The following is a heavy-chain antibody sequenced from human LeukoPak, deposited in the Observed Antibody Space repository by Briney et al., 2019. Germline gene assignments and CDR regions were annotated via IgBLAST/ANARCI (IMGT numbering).Heavy chain of an antibody. J-gene: IGHJ4*02. CDR1: GITVSNYD. CDR2: IRGSGGGT. Sequence: GGSLRLSCVVSGITVSNYDMSWVRQAPGKGLEWVSGIRGSGGGTYYADSVKGRFTISRDNSMNTVYLQMNSLRAEDTAVYFCAKRGIVIRGVLIMVFHKAAHYFDYWGQGILVTVSS. V-gene: IGHV3-23*01. D-gene: IGHD3-10*01. CDR3: AKRGIVIRGVLIMVFHKAAHYFDY.